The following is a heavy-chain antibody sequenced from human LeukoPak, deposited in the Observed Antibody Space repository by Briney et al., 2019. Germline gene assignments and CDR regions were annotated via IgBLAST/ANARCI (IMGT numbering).Heavy chain of an antibody. CDR2: MHYRGST. Sequence: SETLSLTCTVSGDSISSGSYCWGWIRQPPGKGLEWIGSMHYRGSTYYNPSLKSRVTISIYTSKNQFSLKLSSVTAADTAVYYCARRGRLWPDFDYWGQGTLVTVSS. J-gene: IGHJ4*02. V-gene: IGHV4-39*01. D-gene: IGHD5-18*01. CDR3: ARRGRLWPDFDY. CDR1: GDSISSGSYC.